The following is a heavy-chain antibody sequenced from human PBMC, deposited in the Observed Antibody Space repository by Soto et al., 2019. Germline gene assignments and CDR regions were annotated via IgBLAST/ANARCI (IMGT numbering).Heavy chain of an antibody. CDR1: GFSLSTSGVG. V-gene: IGHV2-5*02. CDR2: IYWDDDK. Sequence: SGPTLVNPTQTLTLTCTFSGFSLSTSGVGVGWIRQPPGKALEWLALIYWDDDKRYSPSLRSRLTISKDTSKNQVVLTMTNMDPVDTATYYCIQSRCGGDCLQSYASYYYYGMDVWGQGTTVTVSS. J-gene: IGHJ6*02. D-gene: IGHD2-21*02. CDR3: IQSRCGGDCLQSYASYYYYGMDV.